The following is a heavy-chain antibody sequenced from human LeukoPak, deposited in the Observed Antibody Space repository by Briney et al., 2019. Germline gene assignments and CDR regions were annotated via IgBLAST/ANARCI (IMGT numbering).Heavy chain of an antibody. CDR1: GYTLTELS. Sequence: ASVKVSCKVSGYTLTELSMHWVRQAPGKGLEWMGGFDPEDGETIYAQKFQGRVTMTEDTSTDTAYMELSSLRSEDMAVYYCATGSGYGERGLFDPWGQGTLVTVSS. V-gene: IGHV1-24*01. CDR3: ATGSGYGERGLFDP. CDR2: FDPEDGET. J-gene: IGHJ5*02. D-gene: IGHD5-12*01.